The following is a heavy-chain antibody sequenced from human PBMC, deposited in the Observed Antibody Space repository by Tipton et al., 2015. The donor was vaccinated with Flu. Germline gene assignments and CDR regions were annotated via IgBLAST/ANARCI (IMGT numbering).Heavy chain of an antibody. CDR1: GGSISTTIYY. Sequence: TLSLTCTVSGGSISTTIYYWGWVRQPPGKGLEWIGSIYYSGTTYYNPSLKSRVTISIDASKNQFSLDMTSLTAADTAVYYCARDLWNDRRAYYYYGVDVWGHGTTVTVPS. CDR2: IYYSGTT. J-gene: IGHJ6*02. D-gene: IGHD1-1*01. CDR3: ARDLWNDRRAYYYYGVDV. V-gene: IGHV4-39*07.